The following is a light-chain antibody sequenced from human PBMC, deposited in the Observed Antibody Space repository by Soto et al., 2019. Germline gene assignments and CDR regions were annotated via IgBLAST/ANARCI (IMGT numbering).Light chain of an antibody. CDR3: QKYNTVPAT. CDR1: QGIGNS. V-gene: IGKV1-27*01. Sequence: DIQMTQSPPSLSASVGDRVTITCRASQGIGNSLAWYQQKPGTVPKLLIYSASTWQSGVPSRFSGSGSGTDFTLTISSLQPEDVAAYYCQKYNTVPATFGQGTRLEIK. J-gene: IGKJ5*01. CDR2: SAS.